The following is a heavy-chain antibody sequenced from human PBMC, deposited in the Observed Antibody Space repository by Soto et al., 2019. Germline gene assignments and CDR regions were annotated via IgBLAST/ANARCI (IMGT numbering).Heavy chain of an antibody. V-gene: IGHV4-31*03. CDR2: IYYSGST. CDR1: GGSISSGGYY. D-gene: IGHD3-3*01. J-gene: IGHJ5*02. CDR3: PSGRAGFFWSGRKDNWFDP. Sequence: SETLSLTCTVSGGSISSGGYYWSWIRQHPGKGLEWIGYIYYSGSTYYNPSLKSRVSISVDTSKNQFSLRLSSVTAADTPVYFCPSGRAGFFWSGRKDNWFDPWGQGTLGTVAS.